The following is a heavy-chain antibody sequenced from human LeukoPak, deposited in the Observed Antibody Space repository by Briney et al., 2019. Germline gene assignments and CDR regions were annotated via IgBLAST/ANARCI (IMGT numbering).Heavy chain of an antibody. CDR3: ARGGDYGGNIIQGYY. Sequence: ASVKVSCKASGYTFTSYYMHWVRQAPGQGLERMGIINPSGGSTSYAQKFQGRVTMTRDTFTSTVYMELSSLRSEDTAVYCCARGGDYGGNIIQGYYWGQGTLVTVSS. CDR1: GYTFTSYY. J-gene: IGHJ4*02. V-gene: IGHV1-46*01. D-gene: IGHD4-23*01. CDR2: INPSGGST.